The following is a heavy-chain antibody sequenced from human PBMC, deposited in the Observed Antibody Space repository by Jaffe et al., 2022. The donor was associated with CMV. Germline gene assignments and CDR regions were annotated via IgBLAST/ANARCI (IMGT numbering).Heavy chain of an antibody. Sequence: EVQLVESGGGLVQPGGSLRLSCAASGFTFSSYDMHWVRQATGKGLEWVSAIGTAGDTYYPGSVKGRFTISRENAKNSLYLQMNSLRAGDTAVYYCARVRAPWDAFDIWGQGTMVTVSS. D-gene: IGHD3-10*01. V-gene: IGHV3-13*01. J-gene: IGHJ3*02. CDR3: ARVRAPWDAFDI. CDR2: IGTAGDT. CDR1: GFTFSSYD.